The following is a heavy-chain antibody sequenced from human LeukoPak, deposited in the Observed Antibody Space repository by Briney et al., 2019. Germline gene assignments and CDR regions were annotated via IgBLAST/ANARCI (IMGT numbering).Heavy chain of an antibody. V-gene: IGHV1-69*04. CDR3: ASRGTRDFWSGCLDY. Sequence: SVKVSCKASGGTFSSYAISWVRQAPGQGLEWMGRIIPILGIANYAQEFQGRVTITADKSTSTAYMELSSLRSEDTAVYYCASRGTRDFWSGCLDYWGQGTLVTVSS. CDR2: IIPILGIA. D-gene: IGHD3-3*01. CDR1: GGTFSSYA. J-gene: IGHJ4*02.